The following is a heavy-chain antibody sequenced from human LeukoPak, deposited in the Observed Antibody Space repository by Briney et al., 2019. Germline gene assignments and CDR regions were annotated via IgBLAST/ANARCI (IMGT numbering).Heavy chain of an antibody. Sequence: GASLQISCKGSGCGFISYWIGRVRPLPGKGLEWIGIIFPGDSDTRYSPSFQGQVTISADKSIGTAYLQWSSLKASDTATYYCARNFEYCGGDCYDYWGQGTLVSVSS. J-gene: IGHJ4*02. CDR3: ARNFEYCGGDCYDY. CDR1: GCGFISYW. CDR2: IFPGDSDT. V-gene: IGHV5-51*01. D-gene: IGHD2-21*02.